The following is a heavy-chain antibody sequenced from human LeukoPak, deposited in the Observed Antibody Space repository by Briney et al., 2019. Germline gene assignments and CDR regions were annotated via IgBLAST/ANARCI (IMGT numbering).Heavy chain of an antibody. J-gene: IGHJ3*02. V-gene: IGHV1-24*01. CDR3: ATGGVTMVRGVITPRNDAFDI. CDR2: FDPEDGET. Sequence: ASVKVSCKVSGYTLTELSMHWVRQAPGKGLEWMGGFDPEDGETIYAQKFQGRVTMTEDTSTDTAYMELSSLRSEDTAAYYCATGGVTMVRGVITPRNDAFDIWGQGTMVTVSS. CDR1: GYTLTELS. D-gene: IGHD3-10*01.